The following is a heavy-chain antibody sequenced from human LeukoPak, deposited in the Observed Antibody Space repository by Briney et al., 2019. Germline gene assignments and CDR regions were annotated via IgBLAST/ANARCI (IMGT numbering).Heavy chain of an antibody. CDR2: ISPDGSST. CDR1: GFTFSIYW. J-gene: IGHJ4*02. D-gene: IGHD6-13*01. Sequence: PGGSLRLSCAASGFTFSIYWMHWVRQAPGKGLVWVSRISPDGSSTNYADSVKGRFTISRDNARNILYLQMNSLRAEDTAVYYCASNFAGSSRDYWGQGTLVTVS. CDR3: ASNFAGSSRDY. V-gene: IGHV3-74*01.